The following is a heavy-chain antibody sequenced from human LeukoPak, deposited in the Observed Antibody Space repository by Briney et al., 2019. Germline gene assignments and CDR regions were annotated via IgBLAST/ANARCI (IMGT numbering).Heavy chain of an antibody. CDR2: IGTAGDP. Sequence: PGGTLSLSCAVSVFTLSSCHMQGVRQATGKGLEWVSAIGTAGDPYYPGSAKGRFTISKENAKNSLYLQMNSLRAGDTAVYYCARGVYGSSSYYFDYWGQGTLVTVSS. D-gene: IGHD6-6*01. J-gene: IGHJ4*02. CDR3: ARGVYGSSSYYFDY. V-gene: IGHV3-13*05. CDR1: VFTLSSCH.